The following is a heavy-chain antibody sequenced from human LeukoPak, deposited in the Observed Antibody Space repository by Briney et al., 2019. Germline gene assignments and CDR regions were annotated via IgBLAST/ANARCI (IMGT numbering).Heavy chain of an antibody. Sequence: GGSLRLSCAASGFTFSSYGMHWVRQAPGKGLEWVAVISYDGSNKYYADSVKGRFTISRDNSKNTLYLQMNSLRAEDTALYYCAKAFLPGSSTSCPMADWGQGTLVTVSS. D-gene: IGHD2-2*01. J-gene: IGHJ4*02. CDR3: AKAFLPGSSTSCPMAD. CDR1: GFTFSSYG. CDR2: ISYDGSNK. V-gene: IGHV3-30*18.